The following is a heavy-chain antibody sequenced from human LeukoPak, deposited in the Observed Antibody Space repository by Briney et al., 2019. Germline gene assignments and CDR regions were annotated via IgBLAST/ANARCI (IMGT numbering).Heavy chain of an antibody. CDR1: GFTFSSYS. CDR2: ISSSSSYI. CDR3: ARDRRSSGWYGGVDY. V-gene: IGHV3-21*01. J-gene: IGHJ4*02. Sequence: GGSLRLSCAASGFTFSSYSMNWVRQAPGKGLEWVSSISSSSSYIYYADSVKGRFTISRDNAKNSLYLQMNSLRAEDTAVYYCARDRRSSGWYGGVDYWGQGTLVTVSS. D-gene: IGHD6-19*01.